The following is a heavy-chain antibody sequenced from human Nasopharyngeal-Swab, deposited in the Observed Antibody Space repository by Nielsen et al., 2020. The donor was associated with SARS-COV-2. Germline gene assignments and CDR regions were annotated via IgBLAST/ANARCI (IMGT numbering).Heavy chain of an antibody. CDR3: ARGTSNYYDSSGTIDY. V-gene: IGHV4-34*01. D-gene: IGHD3-22*01. Sequence: WIRQPPGKGLEWIGEINHSGSPNYPPSLKRLVTISVDTPKNPFSLNLRSVTAADTAVYYCARGTSNYYDSSGTIDYWGQGTLVTVSS. J-gene: IGHJ4*02. CDR2: INHSGSP.